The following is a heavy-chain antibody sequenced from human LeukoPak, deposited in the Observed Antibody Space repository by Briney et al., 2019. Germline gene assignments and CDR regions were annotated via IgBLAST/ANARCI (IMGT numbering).Heavy chain of an antibody. J-gene: IGHJ5*02. CDR2: IIPIFGTA. V-gene: IGHV1-69*06. CDR1: GGTFSSYA. D-gene: IGHD6-13*01. Sequence: SVKVSCKASGGTFSSYAISWVRQAPGQGLEWMGGIIPIFGTANYAQKFQGRVTITADKSTSTAYMELSSLRSEDTAVYYCARGAIAAAGSPGWFDPWGQGTLVTVSS. CDR3: ARGAIAAAGSPGWFDP.